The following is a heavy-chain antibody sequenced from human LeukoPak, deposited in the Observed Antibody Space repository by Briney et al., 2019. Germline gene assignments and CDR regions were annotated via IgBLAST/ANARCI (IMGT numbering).Heavy chain of an antibody. CDR1: GSTFTSYG. D-gene: IGHD4-23*01. CDR2: ISAYNGNT. Sequence: RASVKLSCNSSGSTFTSYGISWVRQAPGQGLEWMGWISAYNGNTNYAQKLQGRVTMTTDKSTSTAYMELRSLRSDDTAVYYCARVPTAVQGEFDYWGRGTLVTVSS. V-gene: IGHV1-18*01. J-gene: IGHJ4*02. CDR3: ARVPTAVQGEFDY.